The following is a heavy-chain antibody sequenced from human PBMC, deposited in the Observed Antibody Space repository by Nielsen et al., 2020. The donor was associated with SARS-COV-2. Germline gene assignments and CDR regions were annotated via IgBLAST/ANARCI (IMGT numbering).Heavy chain of an antibody. CDR1: GFTFSSYW. V-gene: IGHV3-7*03. Sequence: GESLKISCAASGFTFSSYWMSWVRQAPGKGLEWVANIKQDGSEKYYVDSVKGRFTISRDNAKNSLYLQMNSLRAEDTAVYYCASRRELWGLDYWGQGTLVTVSS. J-gene: IGHJ4*02. CDR2: IKQDGSEK. D-gene: IGHD5-24*01. CDR3: ASRRELWGLDY.